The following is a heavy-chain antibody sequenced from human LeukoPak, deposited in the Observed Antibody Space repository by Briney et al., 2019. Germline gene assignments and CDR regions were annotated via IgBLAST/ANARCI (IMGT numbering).Heavy chain of an antibody. CDR2: IRYDGSNK. Sequence: PGGSLRLSCAASGFTFCSYGVHWVREAPGKGLEGVAFIRYDGSNKYYADSVKGRFTISRDNSKNTLYLQMNSLRAEDTAVYYCARDPYQLLYYYYYMDVWGKGTTVTVSS. CDR3: ARDPYQLLYYYYYMDV. D-gene: IGHD2-2*01. CDR1: GFTFCSYG. V-gene: IGHV3-30*02. J-gene: IGHJ6*03.